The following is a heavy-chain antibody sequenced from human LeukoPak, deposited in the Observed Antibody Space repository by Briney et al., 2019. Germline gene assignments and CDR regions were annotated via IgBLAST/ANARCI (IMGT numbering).Heavy chain of an antibody. D-gene: IGHD3-10*01. J-gene: IGHJ4*02. Sequence: ASEKVSCKASGYTFPSYGISWVRQAPGQGLEWMGWISAYNGNTNYAQKLQGRVPMTTDTPTSTAYMELRSLRSDDTAVYYCARGAYYCGSGSSPFDYWGQGTLVTVSS. CDR3: ARGAYYCGSGSSPFDY. CDR1: GYTFPSYG. CDR2: ISAYNGNT. V-gene: IGHV1-18*01.